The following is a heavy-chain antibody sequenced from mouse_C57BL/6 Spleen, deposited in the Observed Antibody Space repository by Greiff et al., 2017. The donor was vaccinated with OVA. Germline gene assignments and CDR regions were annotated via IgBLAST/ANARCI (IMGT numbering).Heavy chain of an antibody. Sequence: EVQVVESGGGLVKPGGSLKLSCAASGFTFSSYAMSWVRQTPEKRLEWVATISDGGSYTYYPDNVKGRFTISRDNAKNNLYLQMSHLKSEDTAMYYCARYSNYGTDYFDYWGQGTTLTVSS. CDR3: ARYSNYGTDYFDY. V-gene: IGHV5-4*01. D-gene: IGHD2-5*01. J-gene: IGHJ2*01. CDR1: GFTFSSYA. CDR2: ISDGGSYT.